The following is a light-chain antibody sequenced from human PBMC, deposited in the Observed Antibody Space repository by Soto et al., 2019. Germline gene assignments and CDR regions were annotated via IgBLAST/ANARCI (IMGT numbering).Light chain of an antibody. J-gene: IGKJ1*01. V-gene: IGKV1-5*01. CDR2: DAS. Sequence: DIQMTHSPSTLSASVGDRVTITCRASQSISTLLAWYQQKPGKAPNLLIYDASRLQSGVPSRFSGSGSGTEFTLTISSLQPDDFETYYCQQYDSYSWTFGLGPKVDIK. CDR1: QSISTL. CDR3: QQYDSYSWT.